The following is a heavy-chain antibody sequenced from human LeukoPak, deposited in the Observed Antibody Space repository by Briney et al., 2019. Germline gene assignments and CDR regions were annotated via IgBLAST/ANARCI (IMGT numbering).Heavy chain of an antibody. CDR2: IYHSGST. CDR1: GGSISSGGYY. V-gene: IGHV4-30-2*01. J-gene: IGHJ1*01. D-gene: IGHD6-13*01. Sequence: PSETLSLTCTVSGGSISSGGYYWSWIRQPPGKGLEWIGYIYHSGSTYYNPSLKSRVTISVDRSKNQFSLKLSSVTAADTAVYYCARDPLSSSSWNPWDAEYFQYWGQGTLVTVSS. CDR3: ARDPLSSSSWNPWDAEYFQY.